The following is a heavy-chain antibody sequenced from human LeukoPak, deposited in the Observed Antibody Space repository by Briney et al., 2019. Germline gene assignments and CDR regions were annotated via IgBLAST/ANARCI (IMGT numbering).Heavy chain of an antibody. CDR1: GFTFSDYW. J-gene: IGHJ4*02. V-gene: IGHV3-7*01. Sequence: PGGSLTLSCAASGFTFSDYWMTWVRQVPGRGLQWVANINRDGNDKYYVDSVEGRFTISRDNAKRSLYLQLDYLRGEDTAIYYCARVGAWELQRVFDNWGQGTLVTVSS. D-gene: IGHD1-26*01. CDR2: INRDGNDK. CDR3: ARVGAWELQRVFDN.